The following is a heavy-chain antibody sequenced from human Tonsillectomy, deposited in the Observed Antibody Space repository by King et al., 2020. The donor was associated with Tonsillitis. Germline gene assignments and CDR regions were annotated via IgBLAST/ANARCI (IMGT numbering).Heavy chain of an antibody. J-gene: IGHJ6*02. CDR1: GGTFSSYA. Sequence: QLVQSGAEVKKPGSSVKVSCKASGGTFSSYAISWVRQAPGQGLEWMGGIIPIFGTANYAQTFQGRVTITADESTSTAYMELSSLRSEDTAVYYCARTRYDFWSGYYARYYYYGMDVWGQGAPVTVSS. D-gene: IGHD3-3*01. CDR2: IIPIFGTA. V-gene: IGHV1-69*12. CDR3: ARTRYDFWSGYYARYYYYGMDV.